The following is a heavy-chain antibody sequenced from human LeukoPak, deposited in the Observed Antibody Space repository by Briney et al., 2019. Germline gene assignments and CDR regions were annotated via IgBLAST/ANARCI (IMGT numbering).Heavy chain of an antibody. CDR2: INHSGST. CDR3: ARHGSYGSYYYYMDA. CDR1: GGSISSYY. J-gene: IGHJ6*03. D-gene: IGHD5-18*01. V-gene: IGHV4-34*01. Sequence: PSETLSLTCTVSGGSISSYYWSWIRQPPGKGLEWIGEINHSGSTNYNPSLKSRVTISVDTSKNQFSLKLSSVTAADTAVYYCARHGSYGSYYYYMDAWGKGTTVTISS.